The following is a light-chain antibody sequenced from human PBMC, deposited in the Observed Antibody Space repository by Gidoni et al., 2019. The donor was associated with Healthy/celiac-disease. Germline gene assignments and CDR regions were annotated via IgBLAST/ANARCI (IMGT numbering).Light chain of an antibody. CDR2: GAS. CDR3: QQYGSSPPEGT. CDR1: QSVSSSY. Sequence: EIVLTQSPGTLSLSPGERATLSCRASQSVSSSYLAWYQQKPGQAPRLLISGASSRATGIPDRFSGSGSGTDFTLTISRLEPEDFAVYYCQQYGSSPPEGTFGGGTKVEIK. V-gene: IGKV3-20*01. J-gene: IGKJ4*01.